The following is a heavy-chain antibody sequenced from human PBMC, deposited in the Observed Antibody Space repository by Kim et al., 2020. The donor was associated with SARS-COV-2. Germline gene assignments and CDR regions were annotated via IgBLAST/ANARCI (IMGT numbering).Heavy chain of an antibody. CDR3: ARLDSSFYVAFDI. Sequence: SETLSLTCTVSGGSISSGSYYWSWIRQPAGKGLEWIGRIYTSGSTNYNPSLKSRVTISVDTSKNQFSLKLSSVTAADTAGYYCARLDSSFYVAFDIWGQGTMVTVSS. CDR1: GGSISSGSYY. D-gene: IGHD6-6*01. CDR2: IYTSGST. J-gene: IGHJ3*02. V-gene: IGHV4-61*02.